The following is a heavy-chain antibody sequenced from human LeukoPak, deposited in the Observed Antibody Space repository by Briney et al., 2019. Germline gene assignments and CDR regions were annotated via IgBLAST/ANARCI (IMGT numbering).Heavy chain of an antibody. Sequence: SETLSLTCTVSGVSISSSNSYWGWIRQPPGTGLEWIGEISHSGSTNYNPSLKSRVTISVDTSKNQFSLKLSSVTAADMAVYFCARTYRRFYYYYMDVWGKGTTVTVSS. CDR1: GVSISSSNSY. J-gene: IGHJ6*03. CDR2: ISHSGST. V-gene: IGHV4-39*07. CDR3: ARTYRRFYYYYMDV.